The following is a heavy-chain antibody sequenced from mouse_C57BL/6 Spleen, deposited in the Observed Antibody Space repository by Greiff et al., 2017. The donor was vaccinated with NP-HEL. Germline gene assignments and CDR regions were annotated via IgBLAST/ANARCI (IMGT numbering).Heavy chain of an antibody. CDR3: ARLIYYGNYENFDY. CDR1: GFTFSSYG. V-gene: IGHV5-6*02. CDR2: ISSGGSYT. D-gene: IGHD2-1*01. J-gene: IGHJ2*01. Sequence: DVKLVESGGDLVKPGGSLKLSCAASGFTFSSYGMSLVRQTPDKRLEWVATISSGGSYTYYPDSVKGRFTISRDNAKNTLYLQMSSLKSEDTAMYYCARLIYYGNYENFDYWGQGTTLTVSS.